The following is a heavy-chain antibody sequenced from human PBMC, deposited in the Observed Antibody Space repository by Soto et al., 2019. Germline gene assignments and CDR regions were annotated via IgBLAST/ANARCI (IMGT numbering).Heavy chain of an antibody. D-gene: IGHD5-12*01. CDR2: ISWNSGSI. V-gene: IGHV3-9*01. CDR1: GFTFDDYA. CDR3: AKDLGGYDYFGGDY. J-gene: IGHJ4*02. Sequence: EVQLVESGGGLVQPGRSLRLSCAASGFTFDDYAMHWVRQAPGKGLEWVSGISWNSGSIGYADSVKGRFTISTDNAKNSLYLQMNSLRAEDTALYYCAKDLGGYDYFGGDYWGQGTLVTVSS.